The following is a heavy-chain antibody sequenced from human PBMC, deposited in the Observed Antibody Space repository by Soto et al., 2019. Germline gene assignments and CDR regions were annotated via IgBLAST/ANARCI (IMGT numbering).Heavy chain of an antibody. Sequence: GELQQWGPGLLKPSETLSLNCSVYGGSSRAYHWSWIRQSPGEGLEWIGEFSYSGSLNYNPSLKGCVAVSLDPSPNHFSLTMTYVTAADTAVYFCAGGPRYWSFALWGRGTLVTVS. CDR2: FSYSGSL. CDR3: AGGPRYWSFAL. J-gene: IGHJ2*01. CDR1: GGSSRAYH. V-gene: IGHV4-34*01. D-gene: IGHD1-20*01.